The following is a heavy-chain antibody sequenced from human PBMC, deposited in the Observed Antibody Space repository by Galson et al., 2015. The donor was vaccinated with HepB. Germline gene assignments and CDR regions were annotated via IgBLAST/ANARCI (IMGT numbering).Heavy chain of an antibody. Sequence: SVKVSCKASGYTFTSYGISWVRQAPGQGLEWMGGIIPIFGTANYAQKFQGRVTITADESTSTAYMELSSLRSEDTAVYYCARDNWQGYDFWSGYLPHYYYYGMDVWGQGTTVTVSS. CDR1: GYTFTSYG. V-gene: IGHV1-69*13. J-gene: IGHJ6*02. CDR3: ARDNWQGYDFWSGYLPHYYYYGMDV. CDR2: IIPIFGTA. D-gene: IGHD3-3*01.